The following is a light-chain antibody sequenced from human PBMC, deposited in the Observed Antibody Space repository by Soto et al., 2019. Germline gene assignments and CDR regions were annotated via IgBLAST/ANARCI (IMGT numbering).Light chain of an antibody. J-gene: IGLJ2*01. CDR1: SSNIGAGFD. Sequence: QAVVTQPPSVSGAPGQRVAISCTGSSSNIGAGFDVHWYQQLPGTAPKLLIYANTNRPSGVPDRFSGSKSGTSASLAITGLQAEDDADYYCQSYDSSLSGVIFSGGTKLTVL. CDR2: ANT. V-gene: IGLV1-40*01. CDR3: QSYDSSLSGVI.